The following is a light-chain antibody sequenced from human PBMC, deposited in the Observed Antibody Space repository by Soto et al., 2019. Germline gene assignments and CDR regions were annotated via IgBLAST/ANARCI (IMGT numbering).Light chain of an antibody. Sequence: EIVMTQSPATLSVSPGERATLSCRASQSVSSNLAWYQHKPGQAPRLLIYDASTRATGIPARFSGSGSGTEFTLTISSLQSEDFAVYYCQQYNNWPRTFGGVTKVEIK. J-gene: IGKJ4*01. V-gene: IGKV3-15*01. CDR2: DAS. CDR1: QSVSSN. CDR3: QQYNNWPRT.